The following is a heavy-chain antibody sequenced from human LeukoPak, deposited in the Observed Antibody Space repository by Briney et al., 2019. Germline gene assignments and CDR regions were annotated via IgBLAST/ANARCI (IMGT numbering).Heavy chain of an antibody. J-gene: IGHJ3*02. D-gene: IGHD3-10*01. CDR3: AKSNGYGLVDI. V-gene: IGHV4-34*01. CDR1: GGSFSGYY. CDR2: INHSGST. Sequence: MASETLSLTCAVYGGSFSGYYWSWIRQPPGKGLEWIGEINHSGSTNYNPSLKSRVTISVDTSKNQFSLKLSSVTAADTAVYYCAKSNGYGLVDIWGQGTMVTVSS.